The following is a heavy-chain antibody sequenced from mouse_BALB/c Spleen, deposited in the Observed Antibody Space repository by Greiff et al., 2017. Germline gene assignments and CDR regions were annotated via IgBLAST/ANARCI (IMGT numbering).Heavy chain of an antibody. CDR2: IYPGSGST. Sequence: LQHPGSELVRPGASVKLSCKASGYTFTSYWMHWVKQRPGQGLEWIGNIYPGSGSTNYDEKFKSKATLTVDTSSSTAYMQLSSLTSEDSAVYYCTRVRAYYRYDFDYWGQGTTLTVSS. CDR1: GYTFTSYW. V-gene: IGHV1S22*01. D-gene: IGHD2-14*01. CDR3: TRVRAYYRYDFDY. J-gene: IGHJ2*01.